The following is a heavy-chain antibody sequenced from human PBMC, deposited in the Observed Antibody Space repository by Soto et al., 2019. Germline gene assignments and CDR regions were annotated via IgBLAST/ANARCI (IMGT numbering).Heavy chain of an antibody. CDR3: ARSSVVQVDLLYF. Sequence: TAKLPLTCSGSGETLNNHYWTWIRQPPGKGLEWIGNIYDSGSTNYSPALKSRVSMSVDTSKNLFSLKMNSVTAADTAVYYCARSSVVQVDLLYFCGQGSLVIGSA. D-gene: IGHD2-21*01. V-gene: IGHV4-59*11. CDR2: IYDSGST. J-gene: IGHJ4*02. CDR1: GETLNNHY.